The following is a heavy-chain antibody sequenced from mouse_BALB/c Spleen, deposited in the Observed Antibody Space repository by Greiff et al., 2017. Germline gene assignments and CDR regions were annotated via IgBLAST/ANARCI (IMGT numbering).Heavy chain of an antibody. D-gene: IGHD1-1*02. CDR3: ARRWDFDY. V-gene: IGHV1-54*01. CDR1: GYAFTNYL. CDR2: INPGSGGT. Sequence: VKLQQSGAELVRPGTSVKVSCKASGYAFTNYLIEWVKQRPGQGLEWIGVINPGSGGTNYNEKFKGKATLTADKSSSTAYMQLSSLTSDDSAVYFCARRWDFDYWGQGTTLTVSS. J-gene: IGHJ2*01.